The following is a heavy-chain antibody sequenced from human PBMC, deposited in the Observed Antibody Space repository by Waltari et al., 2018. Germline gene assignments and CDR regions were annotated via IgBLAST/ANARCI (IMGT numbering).Heavy chain of an antibody. D-gene: IGHD4-17*01. CDR1: GGSISSYY. CDR2: IYTSGST. CDR3: ARASPRLRYGDRNYDWYFDL. J-gene: IGHJ2*01. V-gene: IGHV4-4*07. Sequence: QVQLQESGPGLVKPSETLSLTCTVSGGSISSYYWSWIRPPAGKGLEWIGRIYTSGSTNYHPSLKSRVTMSVDTSKNQFSLKLSSVTAADTAVYYCARASPRLRYGDRNYDWYFDLWGRGTLVTVSS.